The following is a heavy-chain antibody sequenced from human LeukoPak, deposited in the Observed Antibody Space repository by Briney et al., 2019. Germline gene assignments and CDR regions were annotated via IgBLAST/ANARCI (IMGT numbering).Heavy chain of an antibody. V-gene: IGHV3-23*01. CDR1: GFALSSCD. J-gene: IGHJ3*01. CDR3: AKELRPNDY. CDR2: ISISSDT. Sequence: QSGGSLRLSCAASGFALSSCDMRWVRRVPGKGLEWVSSISISSDTHYADSVKGRFTLSRDNSMDTLFLQMDSLRVEDTAVYYCAKELRPNDYWGQGTMVTVSS. D-gene: IGHD3-16*01.